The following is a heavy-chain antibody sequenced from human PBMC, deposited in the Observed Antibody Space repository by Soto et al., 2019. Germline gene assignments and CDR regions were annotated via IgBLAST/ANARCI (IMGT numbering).Heavy chain of an antibody. CDR1: GFTVSSDY. Sequence: PGGSLRLSCAASGFTVSSDYMTWVRQAPGKGLEWLSTVYSGGTTYYADSVKGRFIISRDNSKNTLFLQMNNLRVGDTAMYYCARDPGYRNGMDVWGQGTTVTVSS. CDR2: VYSGGTT. D-gene: IGHD5-18*01. J-gene: IGHJ6*02. V-gene: IGHV3-66*01. CDR3: ARDPGYRNGMDV.